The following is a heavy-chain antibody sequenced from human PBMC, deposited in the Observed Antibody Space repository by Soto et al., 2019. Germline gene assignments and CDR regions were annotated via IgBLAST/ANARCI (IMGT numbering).Heavy chain of an antibody. J-gene: IGHJ4*02. D-gene: IGHD2-15*01. V-gene: IGHV4-39*01. Sequence: QLQLQESGPGLVKPSETLSLTCTVSGGSISSSSYYWGWIRQPPGKGLEWIGSIHYRGSTYYNPSLKSRANISVDTAKNQFTLKLSSITATDTAVYYCARHSTRYCSGGSSGDYWGQGTLVTVSS. CDR3: ARHSTRYCSGGSSGDY. CDR1: GGSISSSSYY. CDR2: IHYRGST.